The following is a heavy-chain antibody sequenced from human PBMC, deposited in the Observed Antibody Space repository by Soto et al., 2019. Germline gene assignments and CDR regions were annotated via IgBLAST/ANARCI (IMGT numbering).Heavy chain of an antibody. V-gene: IGHV3-33*03. CDR3: ARVWGYYYSSGSHPPLYYGMDV. CDR1: GFSFSSYG. D-gene: IGHD3-22*01. CDR2: IWYDGSNK. J-gene: IGHJ6*02. Sequence: QVQLVESGGGVVQPGRSLRLSCAASGFSFSSYGMHWVRRAPGKGLEWVAVIWYDGSNKYYADSVKGRFTISRDNSKNTLSLQMNSMRAEDTAVYYCARVWGYYYSSGSHPPLYYGMDVWGQGTTVTVSS.